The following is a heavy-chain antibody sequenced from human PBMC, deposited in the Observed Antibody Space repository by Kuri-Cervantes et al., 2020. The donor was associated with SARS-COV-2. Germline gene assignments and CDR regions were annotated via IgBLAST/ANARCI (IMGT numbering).Heavy chain of an antibody. J-gene: IGHJ4*02. Sequence: SETLSLTCSVSGGSISSYYWGWIRQPPGRGLEWIGYFYSSGVTNYNPSLKSRVTISVDTSKNQLSLILSSVTAGDTAVYYCARDNVLFSGSGFDYWGQGTLVTVSS. D-gene: IGHD1-26*01. V-gene: IGHV4-59*01. CDR3: ARDNVLFSGSGFDY. CDR1: GGSISSYY. CDR2: FYSSGVT.